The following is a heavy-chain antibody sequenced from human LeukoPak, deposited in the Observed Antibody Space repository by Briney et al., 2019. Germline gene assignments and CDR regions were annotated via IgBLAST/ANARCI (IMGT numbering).Heavy chain of an antibody. CDR1: GGSISSYY. V-gene: IGHV4-59*01. D-gene: IGHD3-3*01. Sequence: SETLSLTCTVSGGSISSYYWSWIRQPPGKGLEWIGYIYYSGSTNYNPSLKSRVTISVDTSKNQSSLKLSSVTAADTAVYYCARVRQDYDFWSGYTYFDYWGQGTLVTVSS. J-gene: IGHJ4*02. CDR2: IYYSGST. CDR3: ARVRQDYDFWSGYTYFDY.